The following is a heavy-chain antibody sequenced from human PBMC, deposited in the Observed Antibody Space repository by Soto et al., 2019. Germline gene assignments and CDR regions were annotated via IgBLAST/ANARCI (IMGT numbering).Heavy chain of an antibody. J-gene: IGHJ6*02. Sequence: EVQLVESGGGLVQPGRSLRLSCAASGFTFDDYAMHWVRQAPGKGLEWVSGISWNSGSIGYADSVKGRFTISRDNAKNSLYLQMNSLRAEDTALYYCARQLQYYYYGMDVWGQGTTVTVSS. D-gene: IGHD1-1*01. CDR2: ISWNSGSI. CDR1: GFTFDDYA. V-gene: IGHV3-9*01. CDR3: ARQLQYYYYGMDV.